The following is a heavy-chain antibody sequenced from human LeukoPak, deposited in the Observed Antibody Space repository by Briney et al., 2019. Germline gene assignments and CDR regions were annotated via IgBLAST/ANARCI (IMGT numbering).Heavy chain of an antibody. CDR3: ATDLYGSGSYQAKY. Sequence: GASVKVSCKASGGTFSSYAISWVRQAPGQGLEWMGGIIPIFGTANYAQKFQGRVTITADESTSTAYMELSSLRSEDTAVYYCATDLYGSGSYQAKYWGQGTLVTVSS. CDR2: IIPIFGTA. CDR1: GGTFSSYA. J-gene: IGHJ4*02. D-gene: IGHD3-10*01. V-gene: IGHV1-69*13.